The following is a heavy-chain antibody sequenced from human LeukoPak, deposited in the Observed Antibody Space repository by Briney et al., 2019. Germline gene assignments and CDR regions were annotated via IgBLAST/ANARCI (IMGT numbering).Heavy chain of an antibody. CDR3: ARGYAGTHYFDC. D-gene: IGHD6-13*01. Sequence: GGSLGLSCAASGFTFSSYTMSWVRQAPGKGLEWVSVISGSGGSTYYADSVKGRFTVSRDNSKNTLYLQMNSLRVEDTAVYSCARGYAGTHYFDCWGQGTRVTVSS. V-gene: IGHV3-23*01. J-gene: IGHJ4*02. CDR2: ISGSGGST. CDR1: GFTFSSYT.